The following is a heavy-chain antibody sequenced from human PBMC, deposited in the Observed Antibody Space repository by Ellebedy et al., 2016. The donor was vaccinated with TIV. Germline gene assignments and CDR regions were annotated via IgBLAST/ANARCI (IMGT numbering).Heavy chain of an antibody. D-gene: IGHD3-22*01. J-gene: IGHJ4*02. Sequence: GESLKISCAASRFTFRNYGMTWVRQAPGKGLEWVSSISTTGEFIYYADSVKGRFTISRDNAKNSLYLQLNSLRADDTGVYYCARDQDGYYFLLDIWGRGTLVTVSS. CDR2: ISTTGEFI. CDR1: RFTFRNYG. V-gene: IGHV3-21*01. CDR3: ARDQDGYYFLLDI.